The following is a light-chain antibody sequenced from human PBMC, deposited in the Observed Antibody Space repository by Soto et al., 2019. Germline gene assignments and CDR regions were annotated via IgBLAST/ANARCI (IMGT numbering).Light chain of an antibody. J-gene: IGKJ3*01. CDR2: NAA. V-gene: IGKV3-15*01. CDR1: QRIDTS. Sequence: EIVMTQSPATLSVSPGERATLSCRASQRIDTSLAWYQQRPGQAPRLLLYNAATRATGIPARFSGRGFGTEFTLTICSLQSEDFALYYCQQYYKWPPFTFGPGTKVDI. CDR3: QQYYKWPPFT.